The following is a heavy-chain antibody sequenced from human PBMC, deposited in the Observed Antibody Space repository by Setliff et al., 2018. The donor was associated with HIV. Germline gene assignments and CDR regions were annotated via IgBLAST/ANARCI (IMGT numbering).Heavy chain of an antibody. CDR1: GFRFSKYT. CDR2: ISASLSYI. V-gene: IGHV3-21*01. CDR3: ARGDTSDYFAGYYFDS. Sequence: GGSLRLSCAASGFRFSKYTMKWVRQAPGKGREWVSSISASLSYIRYVDSVKGRFTISRDNHKNSLYLHINGLRAEETAVYYCARGDTSDYFAGYYFDSWGQGTLVTVSS. J-gene: IGHJ4*02. D-gene: IGHD3-22*01.